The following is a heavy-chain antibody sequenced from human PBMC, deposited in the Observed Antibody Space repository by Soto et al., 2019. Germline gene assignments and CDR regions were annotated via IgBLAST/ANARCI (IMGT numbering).Heavy chain of an antibody. CDR2: INPSGGST. J-gene: IGHJ6*03. CDR1: GYTFTSYY. V-gene: IGHV1-46*03. CDR3: ARAGYYYGSGSYYKRPDYYYYYMDV. Sequence: GASVKVSCKASGYTFTSYYMHWVRQAPGQGLEWMGIINPSGGSTSYAQKFQGRVTMTRGTSTSTVYMELSSLRSEDTAVYYCARAGYYYGSGSYYKRPDYYYYYMDVWGKGTTVTVSS. D-gene: IGHD3-10*01.